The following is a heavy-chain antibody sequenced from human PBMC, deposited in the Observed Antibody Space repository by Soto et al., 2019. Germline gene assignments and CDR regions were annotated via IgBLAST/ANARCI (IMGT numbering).Heavy chain of an antibody. V-gene: IGHV4-34*01. CDR1: GGSFSGHS. CDR2: INHSGRV. J-gene: IGHJ5*01. Sequence: SETLSLTCAVYGGSFSGHSWTWIRQSPGKGLEWIGDINHSGRVNYSPSLKSRVTIALDTSKNQFSLTLSAVTAADTAMYYCSTRAYDTNGYYRFDPWGQGTLVTVSS. CDR3: STRAYDTNGYYRFDP. D-gene: IGHD3-22*01.